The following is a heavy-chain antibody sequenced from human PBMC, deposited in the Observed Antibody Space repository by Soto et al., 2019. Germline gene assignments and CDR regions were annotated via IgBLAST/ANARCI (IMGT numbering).Heavy chain of an antibody. CDR1: GGTFSNYA. CDR3: AKDGGRDGYFGNWFDP. CDR2: LIPIFGTR. J-gene: IGHJ5*02. D-gene: IGHD5-12*01. Sequence: QVQLVQSGAEVKKPGSSVTVSCKASGGTFSNYAITWVRQAPGQGLEWLGRLIPIFGTRDYAQKFQGRVTISADESTTTAYMELSSRRSDDTAVDYCAKDGGRDGYFGNWFDPWGQGTLVTVSS. V-gene: IGHV1-69*15.